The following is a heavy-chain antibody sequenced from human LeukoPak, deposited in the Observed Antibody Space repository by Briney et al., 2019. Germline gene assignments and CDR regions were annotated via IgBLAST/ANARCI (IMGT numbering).Heavy chain of an antibody. J-gene: IGHJ4*02. CDR3: ARQLDNSGWYGFDY. Sequence: GSLRLSCAASGFTFGTYALSWIRQPPGKGLEWIGYIYYRGSTNYNPSLKSRVTISVDTSKNQFSLKLSSVTAADTAVYYCARQLDNSGWYGFDYWGQGTLVTVSS. D-gene: IGHD6-19*01. V-gene: IGHV4-59*08. CDR1: GFTFGTYA. CDR2: IYYRGST.